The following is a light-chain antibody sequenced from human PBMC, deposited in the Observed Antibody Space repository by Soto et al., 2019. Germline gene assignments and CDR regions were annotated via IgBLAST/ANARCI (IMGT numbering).Light chain of an antibody. V-gene: IGKV1-13*02. CDR2: DAS. CDR3: QQSYSTPWT. J-gene: IGKJ4*01. Sequence: AIPLSPSLSTLSASVGDGVTITCRASQGISSALAWYQQKPGKAPKLLIYDASSLESGVPSRFSGSGSGTDFTLTISSLQPEDFATYYCQQSYSTPWTFGGGTKVDIK. CDR1: QGISSA.